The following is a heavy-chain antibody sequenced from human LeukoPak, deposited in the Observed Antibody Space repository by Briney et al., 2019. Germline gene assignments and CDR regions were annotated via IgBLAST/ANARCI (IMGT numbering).Heavy chain of an antibody. CDR3: ARDGAEDMNY. Sequence: VRQAPGXXLEWVSYISSSGSTIYYADSVKGRFTISRDNAKNSLYLQMNSLRAEDTAVYYCARDGAEDMNYWGQGTLVTVSS. J-gene: IGHJ4*02. V-gene: IGHV3-48*03. D-gene: IGHD1-14*01. CDR2: ISSSGSTI.